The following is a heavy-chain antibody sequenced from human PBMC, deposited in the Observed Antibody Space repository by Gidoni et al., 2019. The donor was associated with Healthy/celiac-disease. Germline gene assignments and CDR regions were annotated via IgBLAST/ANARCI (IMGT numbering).Heavy chain of an antibody. CDR2: INAGNGNT. J-gene: IGHJ5*02. V-gene: IGHV1-3*01. D-gene: IGHD6-13*01. CDR3: ARTGIAAADRWFDP. CDR1: GYTFTSYA. Sequence: QVQLVQSGAEVKKPGASVKVSCQASGYTFTSYAMHWVRQAPGQRLEWMGWINAGNGNTKYSQKFQGRVTITRDTSASTAYMELSSLRSEDTAVYYCARTGIAAADRWFDPWGQGTLVTVSS.